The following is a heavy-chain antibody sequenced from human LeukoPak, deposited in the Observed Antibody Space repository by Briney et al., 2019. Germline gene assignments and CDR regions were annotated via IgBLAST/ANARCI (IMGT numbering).Heavy chain of an antibody. D-gene: IGHD1-14*01. V-gene: IGHV4-39*01. CDR2: IYYSGST. J-gene: IGHJ4*02. CDR1: GCSISSSSYY. CDR3: ARHRRRATGGFDY. Sequence: SETLSLTCTVYGCSISSSSYYWGWIRQPPGKGLEWIGSIYYSGSTYYNPSLTSRVTISVDTSKNQFSLKLSSVTAADTAVYYCARHRRRATGGFDYWGQGTLVTVSS.